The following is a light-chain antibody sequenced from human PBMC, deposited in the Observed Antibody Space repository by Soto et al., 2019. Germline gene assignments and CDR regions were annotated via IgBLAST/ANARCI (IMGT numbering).Light chain of an antibody. J-gene: IGLJ3*02. Sequence: SYELTQPPSVSVAPGKTARITCGENKIGSKSVHWYQQKPGQAPVLVIYYDSDRPSGIPERFSGSNSGNTATLTISRVEAGDEADYYCQVWDSSSDHRVFGGGTQLTVL. CDR2: YDS. V-gene: IGLV3-21*04. CDR1: KIGSKS. CDR3: QVWDSSSDHRV.